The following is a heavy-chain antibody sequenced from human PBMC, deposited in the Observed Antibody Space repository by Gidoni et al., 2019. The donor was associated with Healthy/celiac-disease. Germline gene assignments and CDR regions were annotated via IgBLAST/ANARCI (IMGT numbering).Heavy chain of an antibody. CDR1: VFTFSSYS. D-gene: IGHD6-13*01. J-gene: IGHJ6*02. Sequence: EVQLVDSGGGLVKPGGSLRLSCAASVFTFSSYSMNWVRQAPGKGLEWVSSISSSSSYIYYAESVKGRFTISRDNAKNSLYLQMNSLRAEDTAVYYCARDDRFSSSWYTGGLYYYYYGMDVWGQGTTVTVSS. V-gene: IGHV3-21*01. CDR2: ISSSSSYI. CDR3: ARDDRFSSSWYTGGLYYYYYGMDV.